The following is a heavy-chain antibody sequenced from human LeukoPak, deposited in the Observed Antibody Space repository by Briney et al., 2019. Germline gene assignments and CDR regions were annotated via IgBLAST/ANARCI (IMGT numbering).Heavy chain of an antibody. D-gene: IGHD6-25*01. CDR2: IKFDGSET. J-gene: IGHJ4*02. CDR3: KSDGAAAGSFDY. Sequence: GGPLRLSCAASGFAFSDFYMSWLRQAPGKGLEWVANIKFDGSETFYADSVKGRFTISRDNSKNSQYLQMNGLRGEDTAIYYCKSDGAAAGSFDYWGQGTLVTVSS. CDR1: GFAFSDFY. V-gene: IGHV3-7*01.